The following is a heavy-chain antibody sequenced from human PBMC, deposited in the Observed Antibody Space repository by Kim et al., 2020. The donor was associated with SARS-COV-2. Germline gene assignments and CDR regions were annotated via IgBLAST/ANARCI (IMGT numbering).Heavy chain of an antibody. J-gene: IGHJ3*02. CDR3: ARDKSIGLWFGEFGAFDI. CDR2: IWYDGSNK. Sequence: GGSLRLSCAASGFTFSSYGMHWVRQAPGKGLEWVAVIWYDGSNKYYADSVKGRFTISRDNSKNTLYLQMNSLRAEDTAVYYCARDKSIGLWFGEFGAFDIWGQGTMVTLSS. CDR1: GFTFSSYG. D-gene: IGHD3-10*01. V-gene: IGHV3-33*01.